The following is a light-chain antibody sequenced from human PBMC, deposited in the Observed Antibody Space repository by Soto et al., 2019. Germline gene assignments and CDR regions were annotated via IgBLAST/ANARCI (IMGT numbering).Light chain of an antibody. CDR2: GAS. CDR1: QSVSST. CDR3: QQYNAWPLT. J-gene: IGKJ4*01. Sequence: EVGMTQSRATLSVSPGERATRACKASQSVSSTLAWYQQNPGQAPRLLIYGASTRAAGIPARFSGSGSGTEFTLTISSLQSEDFAVYYCQQYNAWPLTFGGGTKVEIK. V-gene: IGKV3-15*01.